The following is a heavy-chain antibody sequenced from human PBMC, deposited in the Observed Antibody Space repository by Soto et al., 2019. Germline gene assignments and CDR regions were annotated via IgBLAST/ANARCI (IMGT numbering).Heavy chain of an antibody. D-gene: IGHD1-26*01. J-gene: IGHJ4*01. CDR3: ARYSGKYQGPIDY. Sequence: QVQLVESGGGVVHPGRSLRLSCAASGFTFSHYGIHWVRQAPGKGLEWLAVISYDGSNKHYADSVKGRFTVSRDNSKNPLYLKMNSLRAEETAVYFCARYSGKYQGPIDYWGQGTLVTVSS. CDR1: GFTFSHYG. CDR2: ISYDGSNK. V-gene: IGHV3-30*03.